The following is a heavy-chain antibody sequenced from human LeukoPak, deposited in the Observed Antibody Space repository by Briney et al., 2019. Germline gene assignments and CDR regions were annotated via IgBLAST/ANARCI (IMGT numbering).Heavy chain of an antibody. CDR2: ISSSSSTI. CDR3: ARAQRYYYDSSGYYSTLDYYYGMDV. CDR1: GFTFSSYS. J-gene: IGHJ6*02. V-gene: IGHV3-48*02. Sequence: GGSLRLSCAASGFTFSSYSMNWVRQAPGKGLEWVSYISSSSSTIYYADSVKGRFTISRDNAKNSLYLQMNSLRDEDTTVYYCARAQRYYYDSSGYYSTLDYYYGMDVWGQGTTVTVSS. D-gene: IGHD3-22*01.